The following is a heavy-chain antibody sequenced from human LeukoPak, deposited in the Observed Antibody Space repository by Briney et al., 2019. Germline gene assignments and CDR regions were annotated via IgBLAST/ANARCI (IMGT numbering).Heavy chain of an antibody. CDR1: GFALSDFW. Sequence: PGGPLRLSCQAPGFALSDFWMSGVRQARGKGLKWVANIRHDGNAKNYVPSVRGRFTISRDNAKNSLYLQMNSLTVEDTAVYYCATSHDSAGNDWGQGTLVTVSS. CDR2: IRHDGNAK. V-gene: IGHV3-7*01. J-gene: IGHJ4*02. D-gene: IGHD2-15*01. CDR3: ATSHDSAGND.